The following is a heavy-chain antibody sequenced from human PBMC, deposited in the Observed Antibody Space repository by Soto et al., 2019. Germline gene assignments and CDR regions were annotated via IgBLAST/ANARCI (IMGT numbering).Heavy chain of an antibody. D-gene: IGHD1-1*01. CDR2: FIPVVGMA. J-gene: IGHJ6*02. Sequence: QVQLVQSGSEVKKPGSSVKVSCKTSGGTLSSFAISWVRQAPGQGLEWVGTFIPVVGMAKYGHSFQGRVAISADESTNTLFMELSSLRFEDTAVYYCENGHDNYFYYGMDVWGQGTTVTVSS. CDR1: GGTLSSFA. V-gene: IGHV1-69*04. CDR3: ENGHDNYFYYGMDV.